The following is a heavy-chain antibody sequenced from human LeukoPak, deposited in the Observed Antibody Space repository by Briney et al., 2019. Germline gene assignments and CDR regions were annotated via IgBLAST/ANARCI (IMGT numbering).Heavy chain of an antibody. CDR3: ARRDVANTGDYYYYGMDV. CDR1: GGTFSSYA. CDR2: IIPIFGTA. J-gene: IGHJ6*04. V-gene: IGHV1-69*13. D-gene: IGHD5-12*01. Sequence: ASVKVSCKASGGTFSSYAISWVRQAPGQGLEWMGGIIPIFGTANCAQKFQGRVTITADESTSTAYMELSSLRSEDTAVYYCARRDVANTGDYYYYGMDVWGKGTTVTGSS.